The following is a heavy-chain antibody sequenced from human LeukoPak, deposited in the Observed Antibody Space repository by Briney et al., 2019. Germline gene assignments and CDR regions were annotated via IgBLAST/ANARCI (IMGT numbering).Heavy chain of an antibody. D-gene: IGHD6-13*01. V-gene: IGHV4-59*01. J-gene: IGHJ6*02. CDR2: IYYSGST. CDR3: ARDQVAAAPYGIDV. Sequence: SETLSLTCTVSGGSISSYYWSWIRQPPGKGLEWIGYIYYSGSTNYNPSLKRRVTISVDTSKNQFSLKLSSVTAADTAVYYCARDQVAAAPYGIDVWGQGTTVTVSS. CDR1: GGSISSYY.